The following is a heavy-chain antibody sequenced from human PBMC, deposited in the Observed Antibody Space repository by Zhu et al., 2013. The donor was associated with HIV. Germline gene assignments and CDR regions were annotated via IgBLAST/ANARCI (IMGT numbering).Heavy chain of an antibody. CDR2: INPHSGGT. V-gene: IGHV1-2*02. D-gene: IGHD3-10*01. Sequence: QVQLVQSGAEVKKPGASVKVSCKASGYTFTGYYMHWVRQAPGQGLEWMGWINPHSGGTHYAQKFQGRVTMTRDTSISTAYMELSRLRPDDTAVYYCARDGRFGDFKEDYWGQGTLVTVSS. J-gene: IGHJ4*02. CDR3: ARDGRFGDFKEDY. CDR1: GYTFTGYY.